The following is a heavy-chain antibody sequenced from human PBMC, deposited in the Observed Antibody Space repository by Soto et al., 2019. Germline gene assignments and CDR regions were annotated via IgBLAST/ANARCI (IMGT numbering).Heavy chain of an antibody. V-gene: IGHV1-46*01. CDR1: GYTFTSYY. J-gene: IGHJ6*01. D-gene: IGHD3-3*01. Sequence: RASVKVSCKASGYTFTSYYMHWVRQAPGQGLEWMGIINPSGGSTSYAQKFQGRVTMTRDTSTSTVYMELSSLRSEDTAVYYCAREPVGKKKYYDFWSGSLSDYYYYGMDVWGQGTTVPVSS. CDR2: INPSGGST. CDR3: AREPVGKKKYYDFWSGSLSDYYYYGMDV.